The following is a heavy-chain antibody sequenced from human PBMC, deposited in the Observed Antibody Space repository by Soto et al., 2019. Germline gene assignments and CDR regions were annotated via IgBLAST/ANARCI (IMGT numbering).Heavy chain of an antibody. CDR1: GFTVSSNY. D-gene: IGHD6-6*01. Sequence: GGSLRLSCAASGFTVSSNYISWVRQAPGKGLEWVSVIYSGGSTYYADSVKGRFTISRDNSKNTLYLQMNSLRAEDTAVYYCARSVAARRGEDWFDPWGQGTLVTVSS. CDR3: ARSVAARRGEDWFDP. V-gene: IGHV3-53*01. CDR2: IYSGGST. J-gene: IGHJ5*02.